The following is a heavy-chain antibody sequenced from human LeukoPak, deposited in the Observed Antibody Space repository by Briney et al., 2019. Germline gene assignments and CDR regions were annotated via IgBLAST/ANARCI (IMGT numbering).Heavy chain of an antibody. J-gene: IGHJ4*02. CDR1: GYSFTGYY. V-gene: IGHV1-2*06. CDR2: INPNSGGS. CDR3: AREYSYAYYFDY. D-gene: IGHD3-16*01. Sequence: ASVKVSCKASGYSFTGYYIHWVRQAPGQGLEWMGRINPNSGGSNYAQKFQGRVTMTRDTSISTAHLELSRLRSDDTAVYYCAREYSYAYYFDYWGQGTLVTVSS.